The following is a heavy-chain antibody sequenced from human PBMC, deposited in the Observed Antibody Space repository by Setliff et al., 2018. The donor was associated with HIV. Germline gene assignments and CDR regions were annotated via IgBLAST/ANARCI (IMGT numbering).Heavy chain of an antibody. CDR2: INSDGSST. D-gene: IGHD3-16*01. J-gene: IGHJ4*02. CDR3: ARDEPTGGIDY. CDR1: GFTFSTYW. Sequence: GSLRLSCAASGFTFSTYWMNWVRQAPGKGLVWVSRINSDGSSTGHADSVKGRFTISRDNAKNTVYLQMNSLRAEDTAVYYCARDEPTGGIDYWGQGTPVTVSS. V-gene: IGHV3-74*01.